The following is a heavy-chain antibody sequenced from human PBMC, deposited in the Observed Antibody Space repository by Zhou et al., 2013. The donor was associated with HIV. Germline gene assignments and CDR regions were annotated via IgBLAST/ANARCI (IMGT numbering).Heavy chain of an antibody. D-gene: IGHD3-22*01. CDR2: IIPILGIA. Sequence: QVQLVQSGAEVKKPGSSVKVSCKASGGTFSSYAISWVRQAPGQGLEWMGRIIPILGIANYAQKFQGRVTITADKSTSTAYMELSSLRSEDTAVYYCARSSGYYGPGYYFDYWGQGTLVTVSS. CDR1: GGTFSSYA. J-gene: IGHJ4*02. CDR3: ARSSGYYGPGYYFDY. V-gene: IGHV1-69*04.